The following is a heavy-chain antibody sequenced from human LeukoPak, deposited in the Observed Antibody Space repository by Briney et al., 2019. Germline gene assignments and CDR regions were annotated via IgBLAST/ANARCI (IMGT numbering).Heavy chain of an antibody. V-gene: IGHV3-66*01. CDR3: ARDRTGQQLISRKEYYYMDV. Sequence: PGGSLRLFCAASGFTVSSNYMSWVRQAPGKGLERVPIIYSGGSTYFADAVKGRFTISRDNSKTTLYLQMNSLRAEDTAVYYCARDRTGQQLISRKEYYYMDVWGKGTTVTISS. J-gene: IGHJ6*03. CDR2: IYSGGST. D-gene: IGHD4-11*01. CDR1: GFTVSSNY.